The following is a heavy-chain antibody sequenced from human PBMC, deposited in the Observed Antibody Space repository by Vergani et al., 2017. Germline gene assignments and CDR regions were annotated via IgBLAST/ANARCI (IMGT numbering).Heavy chain of an antibody. CDR2: IYYSGST. Sequence: QLQLQESGPGLVKPSETLSLTCTVSGGSISSSSYYWGWIRQPPGKGLEWIGSIYYSGSTYYNPSLKSRVTISVDTSKNQFSLKLSSVTAADTAVYYCAREISYQISFYYYYGMDVWGQGTTVTVSS. J-gene: IGHJ6*02. D-gene: IGHD1-26*01. CDR1: GGSISSSSYY. V-gene: IGHV4-39*02. CDR3: AREISYQISFYYYYGMDV.